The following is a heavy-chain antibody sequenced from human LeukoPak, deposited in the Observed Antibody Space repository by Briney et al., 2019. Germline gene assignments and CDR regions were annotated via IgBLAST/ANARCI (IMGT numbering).Heavy chain of an antibody. J-gene: IGHJ4*02. CDR1: GFTFTKYW. D-gene: IGHD5-24*01. V-gene: IGHV3-7*01. CDR2: IKEDGSET. CDR3: ARETPRRGETRDGYR. Sequence: PGESLRLSCAASGFTFTKYWMNWVRQVPGKGLECLANIKEDGSETYYADSVKGRFTISRDNPKNLLFLQINSLRVEDTAVYYCARETPRRGETRDGYRWGQGTLVTVSS.